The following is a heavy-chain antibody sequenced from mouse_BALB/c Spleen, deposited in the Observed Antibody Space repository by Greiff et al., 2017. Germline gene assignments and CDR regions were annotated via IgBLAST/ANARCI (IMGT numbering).Heavy chain of an antibody. CDR3: ARNWGDYYAMDY. Sequence: QVQLQQSGAELVRPGVSVKISCKGSGYTFTDYAMHWVKQSHAKSLEWIGVISTYYGDASYNQKFKGKATMTVDKSSSTAYMELARLTSEDSAIYYCARNWGDYYAMDYWGQGTSVTVSS. V-gene: IGHV1S137*01. CDR1: GYTFTDYA. J-gene: IGHJ4*01. CDR2: ISTYYGDA.